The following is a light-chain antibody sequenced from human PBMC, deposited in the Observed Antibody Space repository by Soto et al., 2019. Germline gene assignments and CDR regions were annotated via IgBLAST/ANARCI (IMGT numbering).Light chain of an antibody. Sequence: QSVLTQPASVSGSPGQSITISCSGSSRDVGDHNYVSWYQHHPGKVPKNIIFDVTSRPSGISPRFSGSKSGNTAFLIISGLQAEDEADYYCSSYTDGVIFGGGTQLTVL. CDR1: SRDVGDHNY. V-gene: IGLV2-14*03. CDR3: SSYTDGVI. J-gene: IGLJ7*01. CDR2: DVT.